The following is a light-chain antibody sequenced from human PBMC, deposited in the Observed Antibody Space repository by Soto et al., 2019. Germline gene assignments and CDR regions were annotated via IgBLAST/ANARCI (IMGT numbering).Light chain of an antibody. J-gene: IGLJ1*01. CDR3: FSFTKDWNDV. CDR1: SSDIGAYNY. CDR2: EVS. Sequence: QSALTQPASVSGSPGQSITISCTGSSSDIGAYNYVSWFQQYPGKAPKLIISEVSNRPSGVSNRFSGSKSGTAASLTISGLQTEDEADYFCFSFTKDWNDVFGNGTKVTV. V-gene: IGLV2-14*01.